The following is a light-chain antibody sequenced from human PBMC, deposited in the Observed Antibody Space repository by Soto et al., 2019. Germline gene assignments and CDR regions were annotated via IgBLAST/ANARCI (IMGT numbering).Light chain of an antibody. J-gene: IGLJ1*01. CDR1: SSDVGGYDY. Sequence: QSVLTQPASVSGSPGQSIAISCTGTSSDVGGYDYVSWYQQQPDKAPKLMIYEVTKRPSGVSNRFSGSKSGNTASLTISGLQAEDEADYYCGSHTSGSTRVFGTGTKVTV. CDR2: EVT. CDR3: GSHTSGSTRV. V-gene: IGLV2-14*01.